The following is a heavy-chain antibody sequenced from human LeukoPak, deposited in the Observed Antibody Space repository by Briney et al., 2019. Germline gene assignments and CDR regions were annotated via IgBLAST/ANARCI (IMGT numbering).Heavy chain of an antibody. CDR3: ASLYSYGHTN. CDR2: ISHSSGKI. J-gene: IGHJ4*02. D-gene: IGHD5-18*01. Sequence: GMSQRLSCPASGFTFSSYSMNWVRQAPGKELEWVSYISHSSGKIYFADSVKGRFTISRDNAKNSLYLQMNSLRAEDTAVYYCASLYSYGHTNWGQGTLVSVSA. CDR1: GFTFSSYS. V-gene: IGHV3-48*01.